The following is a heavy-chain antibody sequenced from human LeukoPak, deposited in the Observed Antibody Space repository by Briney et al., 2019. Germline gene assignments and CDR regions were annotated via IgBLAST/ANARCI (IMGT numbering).Heavy chain of an antibody. CDR1: GGTFSSYA. CDR2: IIPIFGTA. J-gene: IGHJ4*02. Sequence: SVKVSCKASGGTFSSYAISWVRQAPGQGLEWMGRIIPIFGTANYAQKFQGRVTISTDESTSTAYMELSSLRSEDTAVYYCASELNHLRFLEWTIFDYWGQGTLVTVSS. V-gene: IGHV1-69*05. D-gene: IGHD3-3*01. CDR3: ASELNHLRFLEWTIFDY.